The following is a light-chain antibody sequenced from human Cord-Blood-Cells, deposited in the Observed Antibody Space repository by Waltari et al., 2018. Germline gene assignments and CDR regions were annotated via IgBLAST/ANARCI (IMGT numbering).Light chain of an antibody. CDR1: SSDVGGYNY. CDR2: EVS. CDR3: SSYAGSNNVV. Sequence: QSALTQPPSASGSPGPSVTISCTGTSSDVGGYNYVSWYQQHPGKAPKLMIYEVSKRPSGVPDRFSGSKSGNTASRTVSGLQAEDEADYYCSSYAGSNNVVFGGGTKLTVL. J-gene: IGLJ2*01. V-gene: IGLV2-8*01.